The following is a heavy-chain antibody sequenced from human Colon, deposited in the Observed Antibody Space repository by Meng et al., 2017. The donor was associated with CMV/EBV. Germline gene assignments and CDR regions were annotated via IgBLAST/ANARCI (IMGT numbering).Heavy chain of an antibody. CDR2: ISISSSDI. V-gene: IGHV3-21*01. J-gene: IGHJ4*02. Sequence: GGSLRLSCAASGFNLNTYSMNWLRQAPGRGLEWVASISISSSDIYYADSVKGRFTISRDNAKNSSSLQMNSLRAEDTAIYYCARGGSRSYFFDNWGQGTLVTVSS. CDR3: ARGGSRSYFFDN. D-gene: IGHD3-10*01. CDR1: GFNLNTYS.